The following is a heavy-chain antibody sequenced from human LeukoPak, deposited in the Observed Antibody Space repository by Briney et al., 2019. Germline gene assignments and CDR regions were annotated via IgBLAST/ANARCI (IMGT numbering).Heavy chain of an antibody. CDR3: AVYSTSSGWFDP. D-gene: IGHD6-6*01. CDR1: GCSISSSSYH. Sequence: KPSETLSLTCTVSGCSISSSSYHWGWIRQPPGKGLEWVGNIYYSGTIYYNPSLKSRVTISVDTSKNQFSLKLSSVTAADTAVYYCAVYSTSSGWFDPWGQGTLVTVSS. V-gene: IGHV4-39*01. J-gene: IGHJ5*02. CDR2: IYYSGTI.